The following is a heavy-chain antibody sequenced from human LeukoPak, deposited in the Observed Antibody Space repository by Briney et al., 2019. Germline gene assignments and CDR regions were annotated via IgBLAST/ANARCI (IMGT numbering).Heavy chain of an antibody. CDR1: GGSISSYY. D-gene: IGHD2-2*01. V-gene: IGHV4-4*09. J-gene: IGHJ6*03. CDR3: ARHGRSSTSPPDYYYYYYMDV. Sequence: SETLSLTCTVSGGSISSYYRSWIRQPPGKGLEWIGYIYTSGSTNYNPSLKSRVTISVDTSKNQFSLKLSSVTAADTAVYYCARHGRSSTSPPDYYYYYYMDVWGKGTTVTVSS. CDR2: IYTSGST.